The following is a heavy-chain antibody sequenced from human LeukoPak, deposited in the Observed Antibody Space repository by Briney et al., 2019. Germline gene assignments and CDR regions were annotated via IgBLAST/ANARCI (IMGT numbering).Heavy chain of an antibody. D-gene: IGHD1-1*01. CDR2: INSDESST. CDR3: ARQTGPSSTDWFDS. V-gene: IGHV3-74*01. J-gene: IGHJ5*01. Sequence: GGSLRLSCAASGFTFSNHWMHWVRQAPGKGLVWVSRINSDESSTNYADSVKGRFTISRDNAKSTLYLQMNSLRAEDTAVYYCARQTGPSSTDWFDSWGQGTLVAVSS. CDR1: GFTFSNHW.